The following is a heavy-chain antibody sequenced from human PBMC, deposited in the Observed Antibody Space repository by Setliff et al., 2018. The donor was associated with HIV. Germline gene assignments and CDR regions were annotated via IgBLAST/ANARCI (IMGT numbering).Heavy chain of an antibody. CDR3: TTEGGGGYNFRGYFDY. V-gene: IGHV3-15*01. CDR2: IKSEADGGTP. Sequence: LRLSCAASGFTFSDYWMSWVRQAPGKGPEWVGRIKSEADGGTPDYTAPVGGRFTISRDDSKNTLYLQMNSLKTEDTAVYYCTTEGGGGYNFRGYFDYWGQGTLVTVSS. J-gene: IGHJ4*02. D-gene: IGHD5-12*01. CDR1: GFTFSDYW.